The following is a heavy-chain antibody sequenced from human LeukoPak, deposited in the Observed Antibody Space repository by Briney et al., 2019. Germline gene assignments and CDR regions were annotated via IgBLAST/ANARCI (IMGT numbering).Heavy chain of an antibody. D-gene: IGHD5-18*01. Sequence: ASVTVSCTASGYTFTSYGISWVRQAPGQGLEWMGWISAYNGNTNYAQKLQGGVTMTTDTSTSTAYMELRSLRSDDTAVYYCARDVVDTAMVMLRRDGIFDYWGQGTLVTVSS. CDR2: ISAYNGNT. CDR3: ARDVVDTAMVMLRRDGIFDY. J-gene: IGHJ4*02. V-gene: IGHV1-18*01. CDR1: GYTFTSYG.